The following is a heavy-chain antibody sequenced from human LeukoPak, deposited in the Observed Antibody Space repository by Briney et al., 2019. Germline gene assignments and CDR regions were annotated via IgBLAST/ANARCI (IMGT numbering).Heavy chain of an antibody. CDR2: ISSSGSTI. CDR3: ARLSSRWYGARQAFDI. CDR1: GFTFSSYE. J-gene: IGHJ3*02. D-gene: IGHD6-13*01. V-gene: IGHV3-48*03. Sequence: GGSLRLSCAASGFTFSSYEMNWVRQAPGKGLEWVSYISSSGSTIYYADSVKGRFTISRDNAKNSLYLQMNSLRAEDTAVYYCARLSSRWYGARQAFDIWGQGTMVTVSS.